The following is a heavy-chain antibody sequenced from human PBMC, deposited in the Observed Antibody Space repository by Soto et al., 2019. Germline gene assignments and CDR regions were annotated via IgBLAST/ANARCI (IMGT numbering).Heavy chain of an antibody. V-gene: IGHV3-53*04. D-gene: IGHD6-6*01. CDR3: ARSTRRTRFDY. CDR2: IYSGGST. CDR1: GFTVSSNY. Sequence: GGSLRLSCAASGFTVSSNYMSWVRQAPGKGLEWVSVIYSGGSTYYADSVKGRFTISRHNSKNTLYLQMNSLRAGDTAVYYCARSTRRTRFDYWGQGTLVTVSS. J-gene: IGHJ4*02.